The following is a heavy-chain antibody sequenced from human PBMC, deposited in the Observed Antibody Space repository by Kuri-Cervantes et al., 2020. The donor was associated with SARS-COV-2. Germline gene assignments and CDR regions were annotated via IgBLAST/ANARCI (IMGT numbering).Heavy chain of an antibody. J-gene: IGHJ4*02. CDR3: ARGSWQDPLY. CDR1: GYTFSSNA. D-gene: IGHD2-15*01. Sequence: SVTVSCKASGYTFSSNAIHWVRQAPGQRLEWMGWIDADDTKYSQKFQGRFTMTRDISASTAYMELSSLRSEDTAVYYCARGSWQDPLYWGQGTLVTVSS. CDR2: IDADDT. V-gene: IGHV1-3*01.